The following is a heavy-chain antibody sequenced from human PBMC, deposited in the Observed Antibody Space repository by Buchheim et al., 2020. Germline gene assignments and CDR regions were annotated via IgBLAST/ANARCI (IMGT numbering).Heavy chain of an antibody. V-gene: IGHV4-34*01. CDR3: ARGEYSSSSLRLYGMDV. CDR2: INHGGST. D-gene: IGHD6-6*01. CDR1: GGSFSGYY. Sequence: QVQLQQWGAGLLKPSETLSLTCAVYGGSFSGYYWSWIRQPPGKGLEWIGEINHGGSTNDNPSLKSRVTISIATSKNQFYLKVSSVTAADTAVYYCARGEYSSSSLRLYGMDVWGQGTT. J-gene: IGHJ6*02.